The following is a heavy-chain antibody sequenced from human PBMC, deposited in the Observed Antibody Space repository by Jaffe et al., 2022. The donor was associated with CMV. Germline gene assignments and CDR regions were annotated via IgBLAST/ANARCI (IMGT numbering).Heavy chain of an antibody. J-gene: IGHJ5*02. CDR3: ARGGLWFGESYWFDP. Sequence: QVQLQESGPGLVKPSETLSLTCTVSGGSISSYYWSWIRQPAGKGLEWIGRIYTSGSTNYNPSLKSRVTMSVDTSKNQFSLKLSSVTAADTAVYYCARGGLWFGESYWFDPWGQGTLVTVSS. V-gene: IGHV4-4*07. D-gene: IGHD3-10*01. CDR2: IYTSGST. CDR1: GGSISSYY.